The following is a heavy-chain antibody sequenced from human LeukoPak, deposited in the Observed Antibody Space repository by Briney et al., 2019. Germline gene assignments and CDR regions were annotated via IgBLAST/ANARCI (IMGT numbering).Heavy chain of an antibody. CDR1: GGSISRYY. J-gene: IGHJ4*02. D-gene: IGHD3-10*01. Sequence: SETLSLTCTVSGGSISRYYWSWIRQPPGKGLEWIGYIYYSGSTNYNPSLKSRVTISVDTSKNQFSLKLSSVTAADTAVYYCASGTMVRVWGQGTLVAVSS. V-gene: IGHV4-59*01. CDR2: IYYSGST. CDR3: ASGTMVRV.